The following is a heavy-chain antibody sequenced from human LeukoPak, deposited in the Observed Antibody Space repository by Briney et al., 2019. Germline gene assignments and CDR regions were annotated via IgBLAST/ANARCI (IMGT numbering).Heavy chain of an antibody. Sequence: PSETLSLTCTVSGGSLSSSSYYWGWIRQPPGKGLEWIGSIYYSGSTYCNPSLKSRVTISVDTSKNQFSLKLSSVTAADTAVYYCASRITMIVVVITDEAEDYFDYWGQGTLVTVSS. CDR2: IYYSGST. CDR1: GGSLSSSSYY. D-gene: IGHD3-22*01. CDR3: ASRITMIVVVITDEAEDYFDY. J-gene: IGHJ4*02. V-gene: IGHV4-39*01.